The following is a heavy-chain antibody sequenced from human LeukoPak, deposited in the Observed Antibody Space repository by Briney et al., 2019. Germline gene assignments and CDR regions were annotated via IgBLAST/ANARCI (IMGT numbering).Heavy chain of an antibody. CDR2: ISGSGDAT. CDR3: ARDQDEDRAGTTYDW. CDR1: GFTFTSYG. D-gene: IGHD1-1*01. V-gene: IGHV3-23*01. Sequence: GGSLRLSCVASGFTFTSYGMSWVRQAPGKRLEWVSGISGSGDATYYADSVKGRFTISRDNSKNTLYLQMNSLRAEDTAVYYCARDQDEDRAGTTYDWWGQGTLVTVSS. J-gene: IGHJ4*02.